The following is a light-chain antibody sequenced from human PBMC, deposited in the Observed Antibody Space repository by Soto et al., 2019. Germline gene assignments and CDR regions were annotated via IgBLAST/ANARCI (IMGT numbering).Light chain of an antibody. CDR1: QNINSD. J-gene: IGKJ4*01. CDR2: DAS. V-gene: IGKV3-15*01. CDR3: HQYNTWPLT. Sequence: EIVFTQSPGTLSLSPGERATLSCRASQNINSDYFAWYQQKPGQAPRLLISDASTRATGIPARFNGSGSGTEFTLAISSLQSEDFAIYYCHQYNTWPLTFGGGTKVDIK.